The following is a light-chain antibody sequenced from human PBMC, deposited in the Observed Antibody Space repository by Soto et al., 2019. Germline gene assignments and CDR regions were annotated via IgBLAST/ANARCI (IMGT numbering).Light chain of an antibody. Sequence: QSVLTQPPSASGTPGQRVIISCSGSSSNIGSNTVNWYQQLPGSAPKLLIYSNRQRPSGVPDRFSGSRSGTSASLAISGLQSEDEADYFCAAWDDSLSGWVFGGGTKVTVL. CDR3: AAWDDSLSGWV. CDR1: SSNIGSNT. V-gene: IGLV1-44*01. CDR2: SNR. J-gene: IGLJ3*02.